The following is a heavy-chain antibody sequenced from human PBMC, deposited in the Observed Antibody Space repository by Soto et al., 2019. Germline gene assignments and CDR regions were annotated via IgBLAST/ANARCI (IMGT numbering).Heavy chain of an antibody. D-gene: IGHD3-10*01. J-gene: IGHJ6*02. CDR1: GFTFSSYA. Sequence: GGSLRLSCAASGFTFSSYAMHWVRQAPGKGLEWVAVISYDGSNKYYADSVKGRFTISRDNSKNTLYLQMNSLRAEDTAVYYCARDLFMVRFFVLPHGMDVWGQGTTVTVSS. V-gene: IGHV3-30-3*01. CDR3: ARDLFMVRFFVLPHGMDV. CDR2: ISYDGSNK.